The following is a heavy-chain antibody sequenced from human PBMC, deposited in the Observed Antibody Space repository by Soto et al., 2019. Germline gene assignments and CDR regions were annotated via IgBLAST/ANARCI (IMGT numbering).Heavy chain of an antibody. CDR1: GFTFSSYG. J-gene: IGHJ3*02. CDR2: ISYDGSNK. D-gene: IGHD3-10*01. Sequence: QVQLVESGGGVVQPGRSLRLSCAASGFTFSSYGMHWVRQAPGKGLEWVAVISYDGSNKYYADSVQGRFTNSRDNPKNAVYLRLTSLRAEDTAVYYCAKELLWVGELPDAFDIGGQETMVIVSS. CDR3: AKELLWVGELPDAFDI. V-gene: IGHV3-30*18.